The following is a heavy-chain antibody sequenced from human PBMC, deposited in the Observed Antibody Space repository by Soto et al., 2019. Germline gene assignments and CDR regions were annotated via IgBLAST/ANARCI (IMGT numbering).Heavy chain of an antibody. Sequence: PLRVRYGAAGVTSVDVWGSRVLQATGKGPEWVGHIKSKIHGGTTAYAASVKGRFTISRDDSKSIAYLQMNGLKTEDTAVYYCSRLYFENNGPPRYWGQGTLVTVSS. CDR1: GVTSVDVW. CDR3: SRLYFENNGPPRY. V-gene: IGHV3-49*04. J-gene: IGHJ4*02. CDR2: IKSKIHGGTT. D-gene: IGHD3-9*01.